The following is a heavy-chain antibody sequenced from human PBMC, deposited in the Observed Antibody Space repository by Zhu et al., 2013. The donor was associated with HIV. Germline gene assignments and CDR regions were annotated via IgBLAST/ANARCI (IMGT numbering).Heavy chain of an antibody. CDR1: GGTFSSYA. CDR3: ARVIGRDGYNYSGYYYYGMDV. D-gene: IGHD5-12*01. Sequence: QVQLVQSGAEVKKPGSSVKVSCKASGGTFSSYAISWVRQAPGQGLEWMGGIIPIFGTANYAQKFQGRVTITADKSTSTAYMELSSLRSEDTAVYYCARVIGRDGYNYSGYYYYGMDVWGQGTTVTVSS. V-gene: IGHV1-69*06. CDR2: IIPIFGTA. J-gene: IGHJ6*02.